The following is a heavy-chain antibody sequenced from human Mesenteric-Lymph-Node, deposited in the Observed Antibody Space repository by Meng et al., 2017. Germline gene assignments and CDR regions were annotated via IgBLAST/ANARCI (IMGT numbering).Heavy chain of an antibody. V-gene: IGHV1-69*05. Sequence: SVKVSCKTSGGTFSSYAINWVRQAPGQGLEWMGGIIPIFGTANYAQKFQGRVTMTRDTSTSTVYMELSSLRSEDTAVYYCARDQTDIAVAGRYFDYWGQGTLVTVSS. CDR1: GGTFSSYA. D-gene: IGHD6-19*01. J-gene: IGHJ4*02. CDR3: ARDQTDIAVAGRYFDY. CDR2: IIPIFGTA.